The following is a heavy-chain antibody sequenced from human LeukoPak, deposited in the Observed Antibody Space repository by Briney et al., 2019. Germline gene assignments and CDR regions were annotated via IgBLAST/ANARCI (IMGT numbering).Heavy chain of an antibody. CDR1: GYTFTAYY. CDR3: ATPGGAMVYY. J-gene: IGHJ4*02. CDR2: INPNSGGT. Sequence: ASVKVSCKASGYTFTAYYIQWVQQAPGQGPEWMGWINPNSGGTNYAQKFQGRVTMTRDTSISTAYMELSRLRSDDTAVYYCATPGGAMVYYWGQGTLVTVSS. V-gene: IGHV1-2*02. D-gene: IGHD5-18*01.